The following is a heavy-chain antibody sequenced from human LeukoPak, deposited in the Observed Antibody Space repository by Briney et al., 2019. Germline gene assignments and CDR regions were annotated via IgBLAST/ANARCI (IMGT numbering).Heavy chain of an antibody. Sequence: GGSLRLSCAASGFTFSSYSMNRVRQAPGKGLEWVSSISSSSSYIYYADSVKGRFTISRDNAKNSLYLQMNSLRAEDTAVYYCARGLAVAEFDYWGQGTLVTVSS. CDR3: ARGLAVAEFDY. D-gene: IGHD6-19*01. CDR1: GFTFSSYS. V-gene: IGHV3-21*01. CDR2: ISSSSSYI. J-gene: IGHJ4*02.